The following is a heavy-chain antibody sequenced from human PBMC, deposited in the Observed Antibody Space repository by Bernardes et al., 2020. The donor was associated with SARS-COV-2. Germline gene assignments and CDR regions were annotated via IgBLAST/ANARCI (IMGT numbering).Heavy chain of an antibody. CDR1: GFTFSSYA. CDR2: ISGSGGST. J-gene: IGHJ4*02. Sequence: GGSLRLSCAASGFTFSSYAMSWVRQAPGKGLEWVSAISGSGGSTYYADSVKGRFTISRDNSKNTLYLQMNSLRAEDTAVYYCANSLYVLRYFEEYYFDYWGQGTLVTVSS. V-gene: IGHV3-23*01. CDR3: ANSLYVLRYFEEYYFDY. D-gene: IGHD3-9*01.